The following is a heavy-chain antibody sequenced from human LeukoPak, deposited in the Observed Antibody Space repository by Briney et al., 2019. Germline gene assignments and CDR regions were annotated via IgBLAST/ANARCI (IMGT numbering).Heavy chain of an antibody. V-gene: IGHV4-4*07. D-gene: IGHD3-16*02. Sequence: SETLSLTCTVSGGSISSYYWSWIRQPAGKGLEWIGRIYTSGSTNYNPSLKSRVTMSVDTSKNQFSLKLSSVTAADTAVYYCAREAAYYDYVWGSYRFDYWGQGTLVPVSS. J-gene: IGHJ4*02. CDR3: AREAAYYDYVWGSYRFDY. CDR2: IYTSGST. CDR1: GGSISSYY.